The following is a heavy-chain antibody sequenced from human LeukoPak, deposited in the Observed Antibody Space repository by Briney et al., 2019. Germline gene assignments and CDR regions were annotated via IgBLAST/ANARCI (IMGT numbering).Heavy chain of an antibody. V-gene: IGHV1-69*01. CDR3: ARATAYSSWFDP. CDR1: GGTFSSYA. J-gene: IGHJ5*02. CDR2: IIPIFGTA. D-gene: IGHD4-11*01. Sequence: SVKVSCKASGGTFSSYAISWVRQAPGQGLEWMGGIIPIFGTANYAQKFQGRVTITADESTSTAYMKLSSLRSEDTAVYYCARATAYSSWFDPWGQGTLVTVSS.